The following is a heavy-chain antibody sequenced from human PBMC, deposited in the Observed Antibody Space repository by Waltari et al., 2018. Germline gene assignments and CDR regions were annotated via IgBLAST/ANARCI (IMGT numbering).Heavy chain of an antibody. D-gene: IGHD5-12*01. J-gene: IGHJ4*02. CDR2: IRSKANSYAT. Sequence: EVQLVESGGGLVQPGGSLKLSCAASGFTFRGSSMPWVRQASGKGLEWVGRIRSKANSYATAYAASVKGRFTISRDDSKNTAYLQMNSLKTEDTAVYYCTSPGVATFDYWGQGTLVTVSS. CDR3: TSPGVATFDY. CDR1: GFTFRGSS. V-gene: IGHV3-73*02.